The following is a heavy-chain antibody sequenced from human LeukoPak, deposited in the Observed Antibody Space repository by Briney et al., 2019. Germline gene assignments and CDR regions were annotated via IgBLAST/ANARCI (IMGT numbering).Heavy chain of an antibody. D-gene: IGHD2-15*01. J-gene: IGHJ4*02. CDR2: INSDESST. V-gene: IGHV3-74*01. CDR3: AKSRRAYCSGGSCFGLWDY. Sequence: PSETLSLTCAVYGGSFSGYYWSWIRQPPGKGLEWVSRINSDESSTTYADSVKGRFTISRDNAKNTLYLQMNSLRAEDTAVYYCAKSRRAYCSGGSCFGLWDYWGQGTLATVSS. CDR1: GGSFSGYY.